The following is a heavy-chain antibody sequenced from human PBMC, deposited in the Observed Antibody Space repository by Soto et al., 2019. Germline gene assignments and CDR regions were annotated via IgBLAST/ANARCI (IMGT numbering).Heavy chain of an antibody. CDR1: GFTVSSFY. CDR2: ISSGGST. D-gene: IGHD3-3*01. V-gene: IGHV3-66*01. Sequence: EVQLVESGGGLVHPGGSLRLSCSASGFTVSSFYMTWVRPAPGKGLQWVAVISSGGSTYYADSVKGRFTISRDNSKNTRYLEMNSLRAADTAVYYSERDTCGGAYDLLHGGQGTLFTVSS. CDR3: ERDTCGGAYDLLH. J-gene: IGHJ4*02.